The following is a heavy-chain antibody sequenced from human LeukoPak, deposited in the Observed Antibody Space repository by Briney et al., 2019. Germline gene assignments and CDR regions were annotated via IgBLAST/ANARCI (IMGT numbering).Heavy chain of an antibody. CDR2: IHYSGSN. CDR1: GGSISTYY. CDR3: VRELDQAVDDAFDI. Sequence: PSETLSLTCTVSGGSISTYYWSWVRQPPGKGLEWIGYIHYSGSNNYNPSLKSRVTISVDTSKNQFSLKLTSVTAADTAVYYCVRELDQAVDDAFDIWGQGTMVTVSS. V-gene: IGHV4-59*01. J-gene: IGHJ3*02. D-gene: IGHD1-1*01.